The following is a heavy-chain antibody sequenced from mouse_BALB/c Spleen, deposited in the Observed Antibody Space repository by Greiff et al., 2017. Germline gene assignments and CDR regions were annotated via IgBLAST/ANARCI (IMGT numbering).Heavy chain of an antibody. CDR1: GYTFTDYA. V-gene: IGHV1S137*01. J-gene: IGHJ2*01. Sequence: QVQLQQSGAELVRPGVSVKISCKGSGYTFTDYAMHWVKQSHAKSLEWIGVISTYYGDASYNQKFKGKATMTVDKSSSTAYMELARLTSEDSAIYYCARGGITTATGYFDYWGQGTTLTVSS. CDR2: ISTYYGDA. CDR3: ARGGITTATGYFDY. D-gene: IGHD1-2*01.